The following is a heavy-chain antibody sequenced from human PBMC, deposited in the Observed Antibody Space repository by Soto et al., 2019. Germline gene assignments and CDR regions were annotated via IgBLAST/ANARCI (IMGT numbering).Heavy chain of an antibody. D-gene: IGHD3-22*01. J-gene: IGHJ4*02. CDR1: GFTFSSYS. V-gene: IGHV3-48*02. CDR3: ARDSYYDSSGYGDTEFDY. Sequence: GGSLRLSCAASGFTFSSYSINWVRQAPGKGLEWVSYISSSSSTIYYADSVKGRFTISRDNAKNSLYLQMNSLRDEDTAVYYCARDSYYDSSGYGDTEFDYWGQGTLVTVSS. CDR2: ISSSSSTI.